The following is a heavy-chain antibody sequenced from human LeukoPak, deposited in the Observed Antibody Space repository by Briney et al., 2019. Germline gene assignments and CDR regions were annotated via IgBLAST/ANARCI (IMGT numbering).Heavy chain of an antibody. D-gene: IGHD6-13*01. Sequence: PGGSLRLSCAASGFTFSSYAMHWVRQAPGKGLEWVAVISYDGSNKYYADSVKGRFTISRDNSKNTLYLQMNSLRAEDTAVYYCAKGRGIAAAGTHFDYWGQGTLVTVSS. CDR2: ISYDGSNK. CDR3: AKGRGIAAAGTHFDY. V-gene: IGHV3-30*04. CDR1: GFTFSSYA. J-gene: IGHJ4*02.